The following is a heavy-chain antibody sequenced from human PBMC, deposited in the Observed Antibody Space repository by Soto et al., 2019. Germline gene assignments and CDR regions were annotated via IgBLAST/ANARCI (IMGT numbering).Heavy chain of an antibody. J-gene: IGHJ4*02. Sequence: SVKVSCKASGFTFTSSAMQWVRQARGQRLEWIGWIVVGSGNTNYAQKFQERVTITADESTSTAYMELSSLRSEDTAVYYCATRPAIDWSAQYFDYWGQGTLVTVSS. V-gene: IGHV1-58*02. CDR3: ATRPAIDWSAQYFDY. D-gene: IGHD3-9*01. CDR1: GFTFTSSA. CDR2: IVVGSGNT.